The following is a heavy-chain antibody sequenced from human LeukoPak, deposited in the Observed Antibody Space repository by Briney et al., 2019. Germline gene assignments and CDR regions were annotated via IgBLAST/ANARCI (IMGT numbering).Heavy chain of an antibody. CDR3: ARVLDRRDYYDSSDYYYD. D-gene: IGHD3-22*01. CDR1: GYTFTGYF. Sequence: ASVKVSCKASGYTFTGYFIHWVRQAPGQGLEWMGWINPNSGGTHYAQKFQGRVTMTRDTSISTVYMELSRLRSDDTAVYYCARVLDRRDYYDSSDYYYDWGQGALVTVSS. CDR2: INPNSGGT. J-gene: IGHJ4*02. V-gene: IGHV1-2*02.